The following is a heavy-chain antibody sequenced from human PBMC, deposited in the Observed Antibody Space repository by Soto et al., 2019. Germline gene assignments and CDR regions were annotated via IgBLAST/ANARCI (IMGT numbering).Heavy chain of an antibody. D-gene: IGHD6-19*01. CDR3: ARTPSIAVAGIFDY. CDR1: GFTFISYA. V-gene: IGHV3-23*01. J-gene: IGHJ4*02. CDR2: ISGSGGST. Sequence: WGSLRLSCAASGFTFISYAIIFFRQSPLKGLEWVSAISGSGGSTYYADSVKGRFTISRDNSKNTLYLQMNSLRAEDTAVYYCARTPSIAVAGIFDYWGQGTLVTVSS.